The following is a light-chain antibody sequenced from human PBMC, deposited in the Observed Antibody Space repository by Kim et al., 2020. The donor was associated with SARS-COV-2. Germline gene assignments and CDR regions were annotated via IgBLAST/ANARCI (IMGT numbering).Light chain of an antibody. CDR1: TLPEKQ. Sequence: SYELTQPPSLSVSPGQTARITCSGDTLPEKQTYWYQQKSGQAPILVKYKDNERPSGIPGRFSGSSSGTTVTSTISGVQAEDDADYYCQSADGSGTYVFGT. V-gene: IGLV3-25*03. CDR3: QSADGSGTYV. CDR2: KDN. J-gene: IGLJ1*01.